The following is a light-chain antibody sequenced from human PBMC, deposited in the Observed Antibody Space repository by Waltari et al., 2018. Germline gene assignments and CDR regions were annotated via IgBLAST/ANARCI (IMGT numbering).Light chain of an antibody. CDR3: QTGGHGTWV. Sequence: QLVLTQSPSASASLGASVTLTCTLSSGHSTNVIARLQNRPEKGPRYLMKVNSDGSHNKGDEIPDRCSGSSSGAERYLTISSLQSEDEADYYCQTGGHGTWVFGGGTKLTVL. V-gene: IGLV4-69*01. CDR2: VNSDGSH. J-gene: IGLJ3*02. CDR1: SGHSTNV.